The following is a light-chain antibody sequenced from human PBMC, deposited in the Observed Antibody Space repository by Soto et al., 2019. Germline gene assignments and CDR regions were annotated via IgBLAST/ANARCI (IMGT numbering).Light chain of an antibody. CDR1: QGISNY. V-gene: IGKV1-27*01. CDR3: QKYNSAPRT. Sequence: IQMTQSPSSLSASVGDRFTITCQASQGISNYLAWYQQKPGKVPKLLIYAASTLQSGVPSRFSGSGSGTDFTLTISSLQPEDVATYYCQKYNSAPRTFGQGTKVDI. CDR2: AAS. J-gene: IGKJ1*01.